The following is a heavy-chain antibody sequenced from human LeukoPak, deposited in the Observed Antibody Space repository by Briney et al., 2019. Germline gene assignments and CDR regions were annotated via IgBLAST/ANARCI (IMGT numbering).Heavy chain of an antibody. D-gene: IGHD5-12*01. CDR1: GFAFSSYA. CDR3: AKDGDYHFFDY. CDR2: ISGGGGST. Sequence: GGSLRLSCAASGFAFSSYAVSWVRQAPGKGLEWVSVISGGGGSTHHADSVKGRFTISRDTSKNTLYLQMNSLRAEDTAVYFCAKDGDYHFFDYWGQGTLVTVSS. J-gene: IGHJ4*02. V-gene: IGHV3-23*01.